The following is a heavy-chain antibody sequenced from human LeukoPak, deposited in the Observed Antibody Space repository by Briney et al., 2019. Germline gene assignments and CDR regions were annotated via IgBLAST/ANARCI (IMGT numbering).Heavy chain of an antibody. V-gene: IGHV3-30-3*01. Sequence: PGGSLRLSCAASGFTFSSYAMHWVRQAPGKGLEWVAVISYDGSNKYYADSVKGRFTISRDNSKNTLYLQMNSLRAEDTAVYYCARPLVVPAAIYWGQGTLVTVSS. J-gene: IGHJ4*02. CDR1: GFTFSSYA. CDR3: ARPLVVPAAIY. CDR2: ISYDGSNK. D-gene: IGHD2-2*01.